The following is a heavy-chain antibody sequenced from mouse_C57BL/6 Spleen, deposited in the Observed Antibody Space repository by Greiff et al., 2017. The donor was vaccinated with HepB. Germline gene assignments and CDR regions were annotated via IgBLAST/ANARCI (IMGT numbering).Heavy chain of an antibody. CDR3: TTAQATSLAY. V-gene: IGHV14-4*01. Sequence: EVQLQQSGAELVRPGASVKLSCTASGFNIKDDYMHWVKQRPEQGLEWIGWIDPENGDTEYASKFQGKATITADKSSNTAYLQLSSLTSEDTAVYYCTTAQATSLAYWGQGTLVTVSA. D-gene: IGHD3-2*02. J-gene: IGHJ3*01. CDR2: IDPENGDT. CDR1: GFNIKDDY.